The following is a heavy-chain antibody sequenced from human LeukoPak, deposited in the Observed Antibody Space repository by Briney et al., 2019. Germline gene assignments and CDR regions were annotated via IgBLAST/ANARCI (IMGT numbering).Heavy chain of an antibody. CDR2: IWPSGST. CDR1: GGSISSGPYF. V-gene: IGHV4-30-2*06. Sequence: SQTLSLTCSVSGGSISSGPYFWSWIRQSPGQGLEWIGYIWPSGSTNYNPSLKSRVTISVDTSKNQFSLKLSSVTAADTAVYYCARDSHRTPYYYYGMDVWGQGTTVTVSS. CDR3: ARDSHRTPYYYYGMDV. J-gene: IGHJ6*02.